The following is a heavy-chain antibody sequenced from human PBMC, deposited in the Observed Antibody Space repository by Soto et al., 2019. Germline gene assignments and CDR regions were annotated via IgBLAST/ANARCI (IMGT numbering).Heavy chain of an antibody. CDR3: ARDSEKTPYGDYEGFDY. D-gene: IGHD4-17*01. CDR1: GFTFSSYE. J-gene: IGHJ4*02. V-gene: IGHV3-48*03. CDR2: ISSSGSTI. Sequence: EVQLVESGGGLVQPGGSLRLSCAASGFTFSSYEMNWVRQAPGKGLEWVSYISSSGSTIYYADSVKGRFTISRDNAKNSLYLQMNSLRAEDTAVYYCARDSEKTPYGDYEGFDYWGQGTLVTVSS.